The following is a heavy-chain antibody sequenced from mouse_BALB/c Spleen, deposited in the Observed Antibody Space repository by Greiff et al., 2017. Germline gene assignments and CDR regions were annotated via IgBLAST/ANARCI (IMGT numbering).Heavy chain of an antibody. CDR1: GFDFSSYW. Sequence: EVHLVESGGGLVQPGGSLKLSCAASGFDFSSYWMSWVRQAPGKGLEWIGEINPDSSTINYTPSLKDKFIISRDNAKNTLYLQMSKVRSEDTALYYGARRGDYDYDEGVFDYGGQGTTLTVSS. D-gene: IGHD2-4*01. J-gene: IGHJ2*01. CDR2: INPDSSTI. V-gene: IGHV4-1*02. CDR3: ARRGDYDYDEGVFDY.